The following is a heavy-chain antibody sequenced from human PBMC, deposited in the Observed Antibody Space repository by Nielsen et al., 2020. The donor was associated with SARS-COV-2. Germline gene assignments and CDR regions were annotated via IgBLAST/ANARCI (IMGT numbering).Heavy chain of an antibody. CDR2: INHSGST. J-gene: IGHJ6*03. D-gene: IGHD3-3*01. CDR3: ARLTPQRMNYWVTISQDYYYYYMDV. CDR1: GGSFSGYY. V-gene: IGHV4-34*01. Sequence: SEILSLTCAVYGGSFSGYYWSWIRQPPGKGLEWIGEINHSGSTNYNPSLKSRVTISVDTSKNQFSLKLSSVTAADTAVYYCARLTPQRMNYWVTISQDYYYYYMDVWGKGTTVTVSS.